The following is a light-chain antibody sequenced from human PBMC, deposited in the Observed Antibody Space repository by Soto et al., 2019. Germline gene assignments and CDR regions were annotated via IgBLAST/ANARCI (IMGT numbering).Light chain of an antibody. CDR2: DAS. J-gene: IGKJ2*01. CDR3: QQSDSTPYT. Sequence: DIQMTQSPSSLSASVGDRVTITCRASQTISTYLNWYQQKPGKAPRLLIYDASSLLSGVPSRFSGSGSGTDFTLTIASLQPEDFSTYFCQQSDSTPYTCGQGTKVEI. V-gene: IGKV1-39*01. CDR1: QTISTY.